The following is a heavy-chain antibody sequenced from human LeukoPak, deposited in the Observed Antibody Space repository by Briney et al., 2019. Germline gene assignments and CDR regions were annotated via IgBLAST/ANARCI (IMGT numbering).Heavy chain of an antibody. CDR2: INPSGGST. D-gene: IGHD6-19*01. CDR3: ARISSSGWYDY. J-gene: IGHJ4*02. V-gene: IGHV1-46*01. CDR1: GYTFTSYY. Sequence: ASVTVSCKASGYTFTSYYMHWVRQAPGQGLEWMGIINPSGGSTSYAQKFQGRVTMTRDTSTSTVYMELSSLRSEDTAVYYCARISSSGWYDYWGQGTLVTVSS.